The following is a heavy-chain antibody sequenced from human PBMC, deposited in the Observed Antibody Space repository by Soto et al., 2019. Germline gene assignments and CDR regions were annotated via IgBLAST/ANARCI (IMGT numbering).Heavy chain of an antibody. Sequence: ASVDVSCKTSGYSFTRHSIMWVRQATGQGLEWMGWISPNTGNIKYAQKLQGRVIMTTDTSTSTAYMELRSLRSDDTAVYYCVKDRDSNSWPSRDVWGPGSTVTFS. V-gene: IGHV1-18*01. J-gene: IGHJ6*02. CDR1: GYSFTRHS. D-gene: IGHD3-22*01. CDR2: ISPNTGNI. CDR3: VKDRDSNSWPSRDV.